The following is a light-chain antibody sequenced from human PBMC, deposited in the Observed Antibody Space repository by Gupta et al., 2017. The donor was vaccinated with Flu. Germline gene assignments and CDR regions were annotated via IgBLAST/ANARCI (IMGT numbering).Light chain of an antibody. CDR3: RLFVQDPRV. J-gene: IGKJ3*01. CDR2: SGS. Sequence: DIVMTQSPLSLPVTPGEPASISCRSSQSLLRSDGYNYLDWYLQRPGQSPQLLIYSGSIRASGVRDRFSGSGSGTDFIGRIRRVEGEDIGVFYCRLFVQDPRVFGAGTKVELK. V-gene: IGKV2-28*01. CDR1: QSLLRSDGYNY.